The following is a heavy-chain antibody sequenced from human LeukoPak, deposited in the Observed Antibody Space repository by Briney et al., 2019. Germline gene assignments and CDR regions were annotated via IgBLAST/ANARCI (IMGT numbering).Heavy chain of an antibody. D-gene: IGHD6-19*01. J-gene: IGHJ4*02. CDR3: AKSAGIAVAGNADY. Sequence: GGSLRLSCAASGFTFDDYAMHWVRQAPGKGLAWVSGISWNSGSIGYADSVKGRFTISRDNAKNSLYLQMNSLRAEDTALYYCAKSAGIAVAGNADYWGQGTLVTVSS. CDR1: GFTFDDYA. V-gene: IGHV3-9*01. CDR2: ISWNSGSI.